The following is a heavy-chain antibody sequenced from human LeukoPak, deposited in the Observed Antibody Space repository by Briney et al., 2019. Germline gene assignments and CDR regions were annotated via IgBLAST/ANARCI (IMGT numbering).Heavy chain of an antibody. CDR2: IYSGTT. J-gene: IGHJ4*02. V-gene: IGHV3-53*01. CDR1: GFTVSSNS. D-gene: IGHD4/OR15-4a*01. Sequence: PGGSLRLSCTVSGFTVSSNSVSWVRQAPGKGLEWVSFIYSGTTHYSDSVKGRFTISRDNSKNTLYLQMNSLRAEDTAVYYCARRAGAYSHPYDYWGRGTLVTVSS. CDR3: ARRAGAYSHPYDY.